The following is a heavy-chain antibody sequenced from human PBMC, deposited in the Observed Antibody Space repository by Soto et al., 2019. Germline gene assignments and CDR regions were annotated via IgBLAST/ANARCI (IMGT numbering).Heavy chain of an antibody. J-gene: IGHJ4*02. D-gene: IGHD1-26*01. CDR2: ISGSGGST. Sequence: EVQLLESGGGLVQPGGSLRLSCAASGFTFSSYAMSWVRQAPGKGLEWVSAISGSGGSTYYADSVKGRFTISRDNSKNTLYLQMHSLRAEDTAVYYCAKDWGSYYYFDYWGQGTLVTVSS. V-gene: IGHV3-23*01. CDR3: AKDWGSYYYFDY. CDR1: GFTFSSYA.